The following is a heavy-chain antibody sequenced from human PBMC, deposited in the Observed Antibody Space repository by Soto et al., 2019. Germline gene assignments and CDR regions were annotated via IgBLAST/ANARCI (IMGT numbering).Heavy chain of an antibody. V-gene: IGHV1-8*01. CDR3: ARGVKYGAYSRWFDP. D-gene: IGHD4-17*01. Sequence: QVQLVQSGAEVKKPGASVKVYCKASGSTFTSYDINWVRQATGKGLEYLGWMNPNSGDTAYVQKFQGRLTMTWDTSITTAYMELSGLRSEDTALYFCARGVKYGAYSRWFDPWGQGTLVTVSS. CDR2: MNPNSGDT. CDR1: GSTFTSYD. J-gene: IGHJ5*02.